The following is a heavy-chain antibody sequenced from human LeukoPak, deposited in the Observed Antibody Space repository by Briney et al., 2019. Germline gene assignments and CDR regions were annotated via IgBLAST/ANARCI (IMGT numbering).Heavy chain of an antibody. Sequence: PGGSLRLSCAASGFTFSSYSMNWVRQAPGKGLEWVSSISSSSSSYIYYADSVKGRFTISRDNAKNSLYLQMNSLRAEDTAVYYCARGVGATTSDYWGQGTLVTVSS. CDR1: GFTFSSYS. V-gene: IGHV3-21*01. CDR3: ARGVGATTSDY. J-gene: IGHJ4*02. CDR2: ISSSSSSYI. D-gene: IGHD1-26*01.